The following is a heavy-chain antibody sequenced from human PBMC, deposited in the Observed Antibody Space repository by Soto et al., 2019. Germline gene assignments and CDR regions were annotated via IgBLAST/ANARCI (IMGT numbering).Heavy chain of an antibody. CDR1: GFTFSSYA. Sequence: GGSLRLSCAASGFTFSSYAMHWVRQAPGKGLEYVSAISSNGGSTYYANSVKGRFTISRDNSKNTLYLQMGSLRAEDMAVYCCARDSLRSGSIVGATDAFDIWGQGTMVTVSS. J-gene: IGHJ3*02. CDR3: ARDSLRSGSIVGATDAFDI. D-gene: IGHD1-26*01. V-gene: IGHV3-64*01. CDR2: ISSNGGST.